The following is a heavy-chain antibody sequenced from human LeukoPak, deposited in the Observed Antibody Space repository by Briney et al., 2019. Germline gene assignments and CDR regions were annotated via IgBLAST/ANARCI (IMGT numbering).Heavy chain of an antibody. CDR1: GFTFSSYG. Sequence: GGSLRLSCAASGFTFSSYGMHWVRQAPGKGLEWVAVISYDGSNKYYADSVKGRFTISRDNSKNTLYLQMNSLRAEDTAVYYCASQGSGSYSFDYWGQGTLVTVSS. D-gene: IGHD3-10*01. J-gene: IGHJ4*02. CDR2: ISYDGSNK. CDR3: ASQGSGSYSFDY. V-gene: IGHV3-30*03.